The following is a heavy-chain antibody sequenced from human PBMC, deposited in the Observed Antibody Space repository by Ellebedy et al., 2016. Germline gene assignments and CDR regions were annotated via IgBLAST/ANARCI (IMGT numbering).Heavy chain of an antibody. CDR2: IDPSDSYT. Sequence: GESLKISXKGSGYSFTSYWISWVRQMPGKGLEWMGRIDPSDSYTNYSPSFQGHVTISADKSISTAYLQWSSLKASDTAMYYCARHGVRVVTETGNWFDPWGQGTLVTVSS. CDR1: GYSFTSYW. CDR3: ARHGVRVVTETGNWFDP. V-gene: IGHV5-10-1*01. J-gene: IGHJ5*02. D-gene: IGHD2-21*02.